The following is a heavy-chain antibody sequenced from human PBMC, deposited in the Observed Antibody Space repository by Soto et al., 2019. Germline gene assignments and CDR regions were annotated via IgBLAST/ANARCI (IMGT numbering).Heavy chain of an antibody. V-gene: IGHV1-2*04. J-gene: IGHJ4*02. Sequence: ASVKVSCKASGYTFTGYYMHWVRQAPGQGLEWMGWINPNSGGTNYAQKFQGWVTMTRDTSISTAYMELNSLSVEDTAVYYCARDDEGGSDCDLGYWGQGALVTVSS. CDR2: INPNSGGT. CDR3: ARDDEGGSDCDLGY. CDR1: GYTFTGYY. D-gene: IGHD1-26*01.